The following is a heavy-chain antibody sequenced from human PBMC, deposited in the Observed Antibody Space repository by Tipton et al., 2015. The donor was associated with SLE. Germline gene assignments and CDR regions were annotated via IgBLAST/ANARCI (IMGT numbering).Heavy chain of an antibody. V-gene: IGHV1-18*01. CDR3: ARAVITGLYWYFDR. CDR2: ISTYNGNT. D-gene: IGHD3-16*01. J-gene: IGHJ2*01. CDR1: AYTLTTYS. Sequence: QVQLVQSGAEVKNPGASVKVSCKASAYTLTTYSISWARQAPGQGLEWMGWISTYNGNTNYAQKLQGRVIMTTDTSTSTAYMELRGLRSDDTAVYYCARAVITGLYWYFDRWGRGPLVTVSS.